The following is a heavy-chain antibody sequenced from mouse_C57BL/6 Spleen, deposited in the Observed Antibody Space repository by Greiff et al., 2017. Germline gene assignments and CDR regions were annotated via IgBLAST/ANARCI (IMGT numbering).Heavy chain of an antibody. CDR1: GYTFTSYG. V-gene: IGHV1-81*01. D-gene: IGHD1-1*01. CDR3: ARSLGDGSSYGYAMDY. J-gene: IGHJ4*01. CDR2: IYPRSGNT. Sequence: VKLMESGAELARPGASVKLSCKASGYTFTSYGISWVKQRTGQGLEWIGEIYPRSGNTYYNEKFKGKATLTADKSSSTAYMELRSLTSEDSAVYFCARSLGDGSSYGYAMDYWGQGPSVTVSS.